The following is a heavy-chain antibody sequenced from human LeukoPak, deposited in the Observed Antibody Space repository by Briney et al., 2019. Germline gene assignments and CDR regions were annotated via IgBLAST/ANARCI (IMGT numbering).Heavy chain of an antibody. V-gene: IGHV3-21*01. CDR2: ISSGSSVI. Sequence: PGGSLRLSCAGSGFTFSVYSMNWVRQAPGKGLEWVASISSGSSVIYYADSVKGRFTISRDNARNSLYLQMSNLRAEDTALYYCARGRFNYGWGMDVWGQGTTVIVSS. D-gene: IGHD5-18*01. CDR1: GFTFSVYS. J-gene: IGHJ6*02. CDR3: ARGRFNYGWGMDV.